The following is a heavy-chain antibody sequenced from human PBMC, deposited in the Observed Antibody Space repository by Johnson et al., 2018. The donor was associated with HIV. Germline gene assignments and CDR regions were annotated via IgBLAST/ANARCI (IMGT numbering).Heavy chain of an antibody. V-gene: IGHV3-66*02. CDR1: GFTVSTYY. J-gene: IGHJ3*02. CDR2: LYSGGNT. D-gene: IGHD6-6*01. CDR3: AKKGGLYSSSGDEFHI. Sequence: VQLVESGGGLVQPGGSLRLSCAASGFTVSTYYMNWVRQAPGKGLEWVSVLYSGGNTYYADSVTGRFTISRDNSKNTLYRKMNSLRAEDTAVYYCAKKGGLYSSSGDEFHIWGQGTMVTVSS.